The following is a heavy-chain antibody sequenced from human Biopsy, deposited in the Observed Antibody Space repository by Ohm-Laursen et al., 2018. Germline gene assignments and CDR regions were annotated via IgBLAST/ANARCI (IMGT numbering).Heavy chain of an antibody. CDR3: ARDPLNGHKHFDY. CDR1: SYTFTDYN. V-gene: IGHV1-2*02. CDR2: INCKTGAT. J-gene: IGHJ4*02. D-gene: IGHD2-8*01. Sequence: VKVSCKASSYTFTDYNIHWMRQAPGQGLEWLGYINCKTGATNYAQKFQGTVTMTRDTSISTAYLALGSLRSADTAIYYCARDPLNGHKHFDYWGQGPLVTVSS.